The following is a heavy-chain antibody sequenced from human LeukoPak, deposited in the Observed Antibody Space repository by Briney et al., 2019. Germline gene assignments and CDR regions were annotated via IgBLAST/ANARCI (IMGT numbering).Heavy chain of an antibody. CDR1: RYTFTGYY. Sequence: ASVKVSCKASRYTFTGYYMHWVRQAPGQGLEWLGWINPNSGGTNYAQKFQGRVTMTRDTSISTAYMELSRLRADDTAVYYCARYYDSSGYPYYWGQGTLVTVSS. V-gene: IGHV1-2*02. D-gene: IGHD3-22*01. J-gene: IGHJ4*02. CDR2: INPNSGGT. CDR3: ARYYDSSGYPYY.